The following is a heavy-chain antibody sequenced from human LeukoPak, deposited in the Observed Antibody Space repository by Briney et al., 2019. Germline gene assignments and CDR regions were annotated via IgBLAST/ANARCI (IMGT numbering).Heavy chain of an antibody. Sequence: GGSLRLSCAASGFTFSNFWMHWVRQAPGKGLVWVSIISTDGSRTIYADSVKGRFTISRDNARNTLYLQVNSLRAEDTAVYYCASPINYWYFDLWGRGTLVTVSS. J-gene: IGHJ2*01. CDR3: ASPINYWYFDL. CDR1: GFTFSNFW. CDR2: ISTDGSRT. V-gene: IGHV3-74*01.